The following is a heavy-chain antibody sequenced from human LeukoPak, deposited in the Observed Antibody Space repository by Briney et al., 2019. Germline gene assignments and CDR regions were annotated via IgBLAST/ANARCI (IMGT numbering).Heavy chain of an antibody. V-gene: IGHV3-21*06. D-gene: IGHD3-16*01. CDR2: ISSRSSHT. CDR3: GRAFPPLRTSSAGDL. Sequence: GGSLRLSCSASGFTFSDYDMNWIRQAPGKGLEWISAISSRSSHTYYGDSVKGRFSISRDNAKNLLYLQMNRLGAEDTAVYYCGRAFPPLRTSSAGDLWGQGTLVTVSS. CDR1: GFTFSDYD. J-gene: IGHJ4*02.